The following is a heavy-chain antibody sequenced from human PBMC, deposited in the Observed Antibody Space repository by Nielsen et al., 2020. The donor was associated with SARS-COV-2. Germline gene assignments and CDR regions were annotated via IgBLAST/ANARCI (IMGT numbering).Heavy chain of an antibody. CDR1: GFTFSSYD. CDR3: ARALRYGGNPVDAFDI. V-gene: IGHV3-13*04. CDR2: IGTAGDT. Sequence: GESLKISCAASGFTFSSYDMHWVRQATGKGLEWVSAIGTAGDTCYPGSVKGRFTISRENAKNSLYLQMNSLRAGDTAVYYCARALRYGGNPVDAFDIWGQGTMVTVSS. D-gene: IGHD4-23*01. J-gene: IGHJ3*02.